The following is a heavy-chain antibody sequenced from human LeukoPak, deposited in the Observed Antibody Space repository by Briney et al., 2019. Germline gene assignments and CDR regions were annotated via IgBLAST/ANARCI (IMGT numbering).Heavy chain of an antibody. J-gene: IGHJ5*02. CDR2: IFNTGNT. CDR3: ARQDNGDHGNPNWFDP. D-gene: IGHD4-17*01. Sequence: SETLSLTCTVSGDSISTSIHYWAWIRQPPGKRLEWIGSIFNTGNTFYNSSLMSRVTISVDTSKPQFSLSLSSVTAADTAIYYCARQDNGDHGNPNWFDPWGQGLLVIVSS. V-gene: IGHV4-39*01. CDR1: GDSISTSIHY.